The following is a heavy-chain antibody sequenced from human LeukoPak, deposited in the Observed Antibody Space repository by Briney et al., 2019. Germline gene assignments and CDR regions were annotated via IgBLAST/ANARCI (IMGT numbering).Heavy chain of an antibody. V-gene: IGHV1-2*02. D-gene: IGHD2-2*01. CDR2: INPNSGGT. CDR3: ARSGRGYCSSTSCFEYFQH. CDR1: GYTFTGYY. Sequence: GASVKVTCKASGYTFTGYYMHWVRQAPGQGLEWMGWINPNSGGTNYAQKFQGRVTMTRDTSISTAYMELSRLRSDDTAVYYCARSGRGYCSSTSCFEYFQHWGQGTLVTVSS. J-gene: IGHJ1*01.